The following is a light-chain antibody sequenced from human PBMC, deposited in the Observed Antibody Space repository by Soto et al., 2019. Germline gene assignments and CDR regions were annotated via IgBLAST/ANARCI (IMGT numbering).Light chain of an antibody. J-gene: IGKJ1*01. CDR2: GAS. V-gene: IGKV3-15*01. CDR1: QSVSST. CDR3: QQYKDWPTT. Sequence: IVMTQSPAIRSVSPGERPTLSCRASQSVSSTVGWYQQKPGQAPRLLIYGASTRAFAIPARFSGSWSGTELTLTISSLQSEECSVYDCQQYKDWPTTVGPGTKGDIK.